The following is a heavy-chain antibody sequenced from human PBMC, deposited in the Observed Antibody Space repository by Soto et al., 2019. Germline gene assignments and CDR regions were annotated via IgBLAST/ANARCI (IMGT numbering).Heavy chain of an antibody. CDR3: ARDRYDFWSGYNEYYYYGMDV. V-gene: IGHV1-69*13. CDR1: GGTFSSYA. CDR2: IIPIFGTA. D-gene: IGHD3-3*01. J-gene: IGHJ6*02. Sequence: WASVKVSCKASGGTFSSYAISWVRQAPGQGLEWMGGIIPIFGTANYAQKFQGRVTITADESTSTAYMELSSLRSEDTAVYYCARDRYDFWSGYNEYYYYGMDVWGQGTTVTVSS.